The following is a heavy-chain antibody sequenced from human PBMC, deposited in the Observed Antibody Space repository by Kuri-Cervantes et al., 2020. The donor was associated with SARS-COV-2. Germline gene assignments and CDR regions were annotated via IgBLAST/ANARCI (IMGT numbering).Heavy chain of an antibody. D-gene: IGHD1-26*01. Sequence: SDILSLTFTVPGAPISGDEYYWSWIRQPAGKGLEWIVGIYSSARTIHNPSLKSRVTISINKSKNQFSLRLNAVPAADTAVYCCATGGMPALSGYFYYIDGWGKGPTVTVSS. V-gene: IGHV4-61*10. CDR1: GAPISGDEYY. CDR3: ATGGMPALSGYFYYIDG. CDR2: IYSSART. J-gene: IGHJ6*03.